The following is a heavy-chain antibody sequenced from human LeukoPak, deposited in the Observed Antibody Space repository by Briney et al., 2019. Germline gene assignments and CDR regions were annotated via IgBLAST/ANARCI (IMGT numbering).Heavy chain of an antibody. CDR3: ARDYALAGIAVAGTGEPVRFDP. D-gene: IGHD6-19*01. CDR2: ITSSSSSSSTI. Sequence: GGSLRLSCAASGFAFSSYSMNWVRQAPGKGLEWVSWITSSSSSSSTIFYADSVKGRITISRDNAKNSLYLQMNSLGVEDTAVYYCARDYALAGIAVAGTGEPVRFDPWGQGTLVTASS. J-gene: IGHJ5*02. V-gene: IGHV3-48*01. CDR1: GFAFSSYS.